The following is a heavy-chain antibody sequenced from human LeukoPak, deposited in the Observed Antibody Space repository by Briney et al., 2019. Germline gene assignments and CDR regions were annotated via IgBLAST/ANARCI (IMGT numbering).Heavy chain of an antibody. CDR1: GYPIRSGYF. J-gene: IGHJ4*02. CDR3: ARLSSWFVAF. V-gene: IGHV4-38-2*02. D-gene: IGHD6-13*01. Sequence: PSETLSLMCSVSGYPIRSGYFWGWIRQPPGKGLEWIASVYHNGSAYYNPSLKSRACISVDTSSNQFSLTLTSVSVADTAVYHCARLSSWFVAFWGQGSQVTVAS. CDR2: VYHNGSA.